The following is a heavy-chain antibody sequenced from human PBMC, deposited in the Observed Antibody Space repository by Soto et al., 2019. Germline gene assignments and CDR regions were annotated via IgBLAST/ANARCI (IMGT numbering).Heavy chain of an antibody. CDR1: GGSFSGYY. CDR3: ARGRISSLLWRSGGYDRRLLFDY. Sequence: SETLSLTCAVNGGSFSGYYWGWFRQPPGKGPEWIGEIDHSGGSNYNPSLKSRVTMSGDPSKSQFSLKLTSMTAADTAVYYCARGRISSLLWRSGGYDRRLLFDYWAQGALVTVSS. J-gene: IGHJ4*02. V-gene: IGHV4-34*01. CDR2: IDHSGGS. D-gene: IGHD5-12*01.